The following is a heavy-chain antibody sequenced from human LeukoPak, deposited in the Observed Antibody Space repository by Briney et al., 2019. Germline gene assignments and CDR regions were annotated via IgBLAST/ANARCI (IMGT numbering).Heavy chain of an antibody. D-gene: IGHD2-2*01. CDR2: ISYGGST. Sequence: SETLSLTCTVSGGSISSNSNYWAWIRQPPGRGLEWIGSISYGGSTYYSPSLENRVTISVDTSKNQFSLNLSSVTAADTAVYYCARERGYCSSTSCPFDYWGQGTLVTVSS. CDR1: GGSISSNSNY. J-gene: IGHJ4*02. CDR3: ARERGYCSSTSCPFDY. V-gene: IGHV4-39*07.